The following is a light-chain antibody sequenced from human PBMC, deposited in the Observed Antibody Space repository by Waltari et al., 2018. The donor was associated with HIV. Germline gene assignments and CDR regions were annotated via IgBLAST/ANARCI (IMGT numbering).Light chain of an antibody. CDR1: RSTIGSSY. V-gene: IGLV1-47*01. Sequence: QSVLTQPPSESGTPGQRVTISCSGSRSTIGSSYVYWYQPLPGTAPKLLIYRNNQRPSGVPDRFSGSKSGTSASLAISGLRSEDEADYYCAAWDDSLSGPNYVFGTGTKVTVL. CDR2: RNN. CDR3: AAWDDSLSGPNYV. J-gene: IGLJ1*01.